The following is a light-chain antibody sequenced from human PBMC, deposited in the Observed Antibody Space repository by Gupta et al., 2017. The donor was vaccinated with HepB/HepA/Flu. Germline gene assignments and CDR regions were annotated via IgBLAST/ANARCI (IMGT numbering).Light chain of an antibody. Sequence: EIVLTQSPATLSLSPGERATPSCRASQSVRSYLAWYQQKPGQAPRLLIYDASNRDTGIPARFSGSGSGTDFTLTISSLESEDFALYYCQQRISWPLTFGGGTKVEIK. J-gene: IGKJ4*01. CDR1: QSVRSY. CDR2: DAS. CDR3: QQRISWPLT. V-gene: IGKV3-11*01.